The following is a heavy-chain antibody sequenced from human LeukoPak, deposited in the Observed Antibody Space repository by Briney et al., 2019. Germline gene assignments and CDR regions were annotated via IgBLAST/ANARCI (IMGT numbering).Heavy chain of an antibody. Sequence: PGGSLTLSCAASGCTFSSYAMSWVRQAPGKGLEWVSAISGSGGSTYYADSEKGRFTISRDNSKHTLYLQMNSPSAEDTAVYYCAKWIQLWPICDCWGQGTLVTVSS. V-gene: IGHV3-23*01. CDR2: ISGSGGST. CDR1: GCTFSSYA. D-gene: IGHD5-18*01. CDR3: AKWIQLWPICDC. J-gene: IGHJ4*02.